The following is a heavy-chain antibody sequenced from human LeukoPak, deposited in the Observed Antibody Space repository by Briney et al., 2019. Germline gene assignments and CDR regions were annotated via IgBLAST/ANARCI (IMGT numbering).Heavy chain of an antibody. CDR3: ARKGGDDAFDF. D-gene: IGHD7-27*01. CDR1: GDSISYYY. J-gene: IGHJ3*01. CDR2: IYISGST. Sequence: PSETLSLTCTVSGDSISYYYWSWIRQPAGKGLEWIGRIYISGSTSYNPSLKSRVTMSIDTSKNQFSLKLTSVTAADTAVYYCARKGGDDAFDFWGQGTMVTVSS. V-gene: IGHV4-4*07.